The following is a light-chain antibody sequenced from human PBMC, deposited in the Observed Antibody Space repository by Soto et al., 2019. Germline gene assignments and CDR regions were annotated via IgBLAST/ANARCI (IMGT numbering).Light chain of an antibody. CDR1: SSDVGTYNY. CDR3: SSYTSSSTLV. Sequence: QSVLTQPASVSGSPGQSITISCTGTSSDVGTYNYVSWYQQHPGKAPKLIIYDVSTRPSGLSNRFSGSKSGNTASLTISGLQAEDEADYYCSSYTSSSTLVFGTGTKLTVL. V-gene: IGLV2-14*01. J-gene: IGLJ1*01. CDR2: DVS.